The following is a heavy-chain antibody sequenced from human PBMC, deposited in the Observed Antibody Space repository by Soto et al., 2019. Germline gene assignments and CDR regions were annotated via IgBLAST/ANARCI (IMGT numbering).Heavy chain of an antibody. CDR1: GYTFPSYY. D-gene: IGHD6-6*01. CDR3: ARAPEYIAARPHYYYGMDV. V-gene: IGHV1-46*01. CDR2: INPSGGST. J-gene: IGHJ6*02. Sequence: ASVKVSCMASGYTFPSYYMHWVRQAPGQGLAWMGIINPSGGSTSYAQKFQGRVTRTRDTSTSTVYMELSSLRSEDTAVYYCARAPEYIAARPHYYYGMDVWGQGTTVTVSS.